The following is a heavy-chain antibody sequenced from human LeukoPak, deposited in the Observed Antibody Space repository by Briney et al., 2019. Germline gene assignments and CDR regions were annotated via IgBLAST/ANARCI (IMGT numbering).Heavy chain of an antibody. V-gene: IGHV3-30*02. CDR1: GFTFSSYG. Sequence: GGSLRLSCAASGFTFSSYGMHWVRQAPGKGLEWVAFIRYDGSNKYYADSVKGRFTISRDNSKNTLYLQMNSLRAEDTAVYYCAKDEAIAAAGDYWGQGTLVTVSS. D-gene: IGHD6-13*01. CDR2: IRYDGSNK. CDR3: AKDEAIAAAGDY. J-gene: IGHJ4*02.